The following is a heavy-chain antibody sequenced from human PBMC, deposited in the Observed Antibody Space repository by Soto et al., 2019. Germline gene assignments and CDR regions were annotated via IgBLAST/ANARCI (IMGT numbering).Heavy chain of an antibody. CDR1: GFTFSSYS. CDR3: ATMTTVTSDY. J-gene: IGHJ4*02. CDR2: ISSSSSYI. D-gene: IGHD4-4*01. Sequence: EVQLVESGGGLVKPGGSLRLSCAASGFTFSSYSMNWVRQAPGKGLEWVSSISSSSSYIYYADSVKGRFTISRGNAKNSLYLQMNSLRAEDTAVYYCATMTTVTSDYWGQGTLVTVSS. V-gene: IGHV3-21*01.